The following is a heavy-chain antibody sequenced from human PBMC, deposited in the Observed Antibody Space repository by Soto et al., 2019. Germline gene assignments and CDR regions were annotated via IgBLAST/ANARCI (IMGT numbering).Heavy chain of an antibody. V-gene: IGHV1-3*01. CDR2: VNAGNGDT. J-gene: IGHJ3*02. Sequence: QVQLVQSGAEVKKPGASVKVSFKASGYTFSTYTMHWVRQAPGQRFEWMGWVNAGNGDTRYSQKFQGRVTITRDTFATTGYMELSSLTSEDTAVYYCARASSHHDGFDMWGQGTKVTVSS. CDR3: ARASSHHDGFDM. CDR1: GYTFSTYT.